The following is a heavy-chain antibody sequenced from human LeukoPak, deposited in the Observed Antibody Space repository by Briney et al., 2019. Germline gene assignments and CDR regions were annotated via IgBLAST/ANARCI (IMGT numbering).Heavy chain of an antibody. V-gene: IGHV1-3*01. CDR2: INAGNGNT. J-gene: IGHJ5*02. D-gene: IGHD2-2*01. CDR3: ARDSFDYCSSTSCLRDWFDP. Sequence: ASVKVSCKASGYTFTSYAMHWVRQAPGQRLEWMGWINAGNGNTKYSQKFQGRVTITRDTSASTAYMELSSLRSEDTAVYYCARDSFDYCSSTSCLRDWFDPWGQGTLVTVSS. CDR1: GYTFTSYA.